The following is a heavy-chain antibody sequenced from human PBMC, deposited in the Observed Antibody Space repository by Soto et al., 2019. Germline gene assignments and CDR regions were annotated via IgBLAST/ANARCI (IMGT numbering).Heavy chain of an antibody. J-gene: IGHJ5*02. D-gene: IGHD3-16*02. V-gene: IGHV3-21*01. CDR2: ISTSGYI. Sequence: EVQLVESGGGLVKPGGSLRLSCAASGFTFSHYNMNWVRQTPGKGLEWVSSISTSGYIYNADSVKGRFTISRDNSRNSRYLQMTTLRAEDTAVYYCARAPSHDNVWGSYRYMGWFDPWGQGTLVTVSS. CDR1: GFTFSHYN. CDR3: ARAPSHDNVWGSYRYMGWFDP.